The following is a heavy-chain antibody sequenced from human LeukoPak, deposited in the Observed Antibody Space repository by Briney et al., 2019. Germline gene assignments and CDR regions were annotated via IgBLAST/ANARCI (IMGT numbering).Heavy chain of an antibody. Sequence: SETLSLTCTVSGGSISSSSYYWGWIRQPPGKGLEWIGSIYYSGSTYYNPSLKSRVTISVDTSKTQFSLKLSSVTAADTAMYYCARASYYGESSHSGAFDYWGQGTLVTVSS. CDR1: GGSISSSSYY. D-gene: IGHD3-10*01. CDR3: ARASYYGESSHSGAFDY. V-gene: IGHV4-39*07. CDR2: IYYSGST. J-gene: IGHJ4*02.